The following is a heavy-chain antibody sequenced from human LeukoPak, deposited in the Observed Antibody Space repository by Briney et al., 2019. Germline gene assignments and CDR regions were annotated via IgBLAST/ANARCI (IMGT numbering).Heavy chain of an antibody. V-gene: IGHV4-30-4*01. CDR3: ARSSSSWPHLDFDY. Sequence: SETLSLTCTVSGGSISSGDYYWSWIRQPPGKGLEWIGYIYYSGSTYYNPSLKSRVIISVDTSKNQFSLKLSSVTAADTAVYYCARSSSSWPHLDFDYWGQGILVTVSS. J-gene: IGHJ4*02. D-gene: IGHD6-13*01. CDR2: IYYSGST. CDR1: GGSISSGDYY.